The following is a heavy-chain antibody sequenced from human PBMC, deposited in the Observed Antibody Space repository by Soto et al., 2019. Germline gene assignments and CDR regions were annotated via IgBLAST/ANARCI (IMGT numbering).Heavy chain of an antibody. J-gene: IGHJ4*02. CDR1: GGTFSSYT. Sequence: QVQLVQSGAEVKKPGSSVKVSCKASGGTFSSYTISWVRQAPVQGLEWMGRIIPILGIANYAQKFQGRVTITADKSTSTAYMELSSLRSEDTAVYYCARAATVTNLDYWGQGTLVTVSS. CDR2: IIPILGIA. D-gene: IGHD4-17*01. V-gene: IGHV1-69*02. CDR3: ARAATVTNLDY.